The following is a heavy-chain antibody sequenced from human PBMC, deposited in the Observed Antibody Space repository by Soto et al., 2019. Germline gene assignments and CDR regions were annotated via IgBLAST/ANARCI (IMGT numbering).Heavy chain of an antibody. CDR2: IYYSGST. J-gene: IGHJ5*02. CDR1: GGSISSGGYY. Sequence: QVQLQESGPGLVKPSQTLSLTCTVSGGSISSGGYYWRWIRQHPGKGLEWIGYIYYSGSTYYNPSLKSRVTISVDTSKNQFSLKLSSVTAADTAVYYCAREVVVAARPNWFDPWGQGTLVTVSS. CDR3: AREVVVAARPNWFDP. V-gene: IGHV4-31*03. D-gene: IGHD2-15*01.